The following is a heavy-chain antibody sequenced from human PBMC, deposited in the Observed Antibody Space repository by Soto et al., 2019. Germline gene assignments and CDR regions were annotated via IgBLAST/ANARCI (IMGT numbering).Heavy chain of an antibody. D-gene: IGHD3-10*01. J-gene: IGHJ6*02. CDR1: GLSVSTSGMC. CDR2: IDWDDDK. CDR3: ARMGPGSFDCYFYGMDV. V-gene: IGHV2-70*01. Sequence: SGPTLVNPTQTLTMTCTFSGLSVSTSGMCVSWIRQPPGKALEWLALIDWDDDKYYSTSLKTRLTISKDTSKNQVVLIMTNMDHVDTATYHCARMGPGSFDCYFYGMDVWGQGTTVTVSS.